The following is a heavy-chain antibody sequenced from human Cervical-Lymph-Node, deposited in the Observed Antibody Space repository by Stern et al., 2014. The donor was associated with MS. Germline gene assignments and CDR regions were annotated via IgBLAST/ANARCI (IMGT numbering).Heavy chain of an antibody. CDR3: ARMMGSGYRHYFDY. CDR2: SDWKDQT. J-gene: IGHJ4*02. Sequence: QVTLRESGPALVQPTQTLTLTCTFSGFSLVTSGVRVIWIRQPPGKALEWLARSDWKDQTIYNTSLMTRLTIAKDTSKNQVVHTMTNVDPVDTATYYCARMMGSGYRHYFDYWGQGTPVTVS. V-gene: IGHV2-70*04. CDR1: GFSLVTSGVR. D-gene: IGHD3-3*01.